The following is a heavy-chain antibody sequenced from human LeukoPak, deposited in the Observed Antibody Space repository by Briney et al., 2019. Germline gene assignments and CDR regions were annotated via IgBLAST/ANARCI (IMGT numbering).Heavy chain of an antibody. CDR3: AKDVMVRGFNWFDP. J-gene: IGHJ5*02. D-gene: IGHD3-10*01. CDR2: ISGSGGST. V-gene: IGHV3-23*01. Sequence: GGSLRLSCAASGFTFSSYAMSWVRQAPGKGLEWVSAISGSGGSTYYADSVKGRFTISRDNSENTLYLQMNSLRAEDTAVYYCAKDVMVRGFNWFDPWGQGTLVTVSS. CDR1: GFTFSSYA.